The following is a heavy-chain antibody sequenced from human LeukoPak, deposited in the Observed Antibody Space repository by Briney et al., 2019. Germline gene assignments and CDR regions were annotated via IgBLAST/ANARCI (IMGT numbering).Heavy chain of an antibody. CDR3: ARDDTTGKHYFDY. J-gene: IGHJ4*02. CDR2: IGQDGREK. V-gene: IGHV3-7*01. D-gene: IGHD1-26*01. CDR1: GFTFSDYW. Sequence: GGSLRLSCAAAGFTFSDYWMSWVRQAPGKGLEWVANIGQDGREKYYVDSVKGRFTISRDNAKNSVYLQMNSLRAEDTAIYYCARDDTTGKHYFDYWGLGIQVTVSS.